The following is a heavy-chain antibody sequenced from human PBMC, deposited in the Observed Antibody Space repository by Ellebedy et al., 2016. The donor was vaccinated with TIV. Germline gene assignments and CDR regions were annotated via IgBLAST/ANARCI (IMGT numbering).Heavy chain of an antibody. D-gene: IGHD2-21*02. V-gene: IGHV3-30-3*01. CDR2: ISYDGSNK. J-gene: IGHJ4*02. CDR3: ANSCGGDCYPDY. Sequence: GESLKISXAASGFTFSSYAMHWVRQAPGKGLEWVAVISYDGSNKYYADSVKGRFTISRDNSKNTLYLQMNSLRAENTAVYYCANSCGGDCYPDYWGQGTLVTVSS. CDR1: GFTFSSYA.